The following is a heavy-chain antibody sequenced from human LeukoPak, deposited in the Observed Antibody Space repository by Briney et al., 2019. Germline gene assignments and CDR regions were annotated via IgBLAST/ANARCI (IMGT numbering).Heavy chain of an antibody. D-gene: IGHD3-16*01. CDR1: GGTFSSYA. Sequence: ASVKVSCKASGGTFSSYAISWVRQAPGQGLEWMGGIIPIFGTANYAQKLQGRVTITTDESTSTAYMELSSLRSEDTAVYYCARDHSLWGPSYFDYWGQGTLVTVSS. CDR2: IIPIFGTA. J-gene: IGHJ4*02. V-gene: IGHV1-69*05. CDR3: ARDHSLWGPSYFDY.